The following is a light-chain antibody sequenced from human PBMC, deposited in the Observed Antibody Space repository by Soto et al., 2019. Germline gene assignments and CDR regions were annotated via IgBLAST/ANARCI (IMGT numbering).Light chain of an antibody. CDR3: QQFYSPPLT. CDR1: QTVLYNSNNKNY. CDR2: WAS. J-gene: IGKJ4*01. Sequence: DIVMTQSPDSLAVSLGERATLNCKSSQTVLYNSNNKNYLAWYQLKPGQPPKLLIYWASTRESGVPDRFSGSGSGTDFTLTISSLQAEDVAVYFCQQFYSPPLTFGGGTRVEIK. V-gene: IGKV4-1*01.